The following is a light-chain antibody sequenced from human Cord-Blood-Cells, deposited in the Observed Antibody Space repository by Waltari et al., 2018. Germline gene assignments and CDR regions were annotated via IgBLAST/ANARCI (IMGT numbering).Light chain of an antibody. CDR1: QSDSSN. CDR3: QQYNNWPPGS. CDR2: GAS. J-gene: IGKJ2*03. Sequence: LSVSPGERATLSCRASQSDSSNLAWYQQKPGQAPRLLIYGASTRATGIPARFSGSGSGTEFTLTISSLQSEDFAVYYCQQYNNWPPGSFGQGTKLEIK. V-gene: IGKV3-15*01.